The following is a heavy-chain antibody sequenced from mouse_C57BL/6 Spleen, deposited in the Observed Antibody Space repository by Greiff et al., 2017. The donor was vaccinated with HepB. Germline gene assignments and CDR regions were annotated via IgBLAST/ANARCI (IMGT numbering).Heavy chain of an antibody. Sequence: EVKLQQSGPELVKPGASVKISCKASGYTFTDYYMNWVKQSHGKSLEWIGDINPNNGGTSYNQKFKGKATLTVDKSSSTAYMELRSLTSEDSAVYYCARSPVVASDYWGQGTTLTVSS. CDR3: ARSPVVASDY. CDR2: INPNNGGT. V-gene: IGHV1-26*01. CDR1: GYTFTDYY. D-gene: IGHD1-1*01. J-gene: IGHJ2*01.